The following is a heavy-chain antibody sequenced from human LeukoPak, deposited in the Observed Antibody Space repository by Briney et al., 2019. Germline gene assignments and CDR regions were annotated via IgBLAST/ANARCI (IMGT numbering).Heavy chain of an antibody. CDR1: GFTFSSHG. Sequence: GGSLRLSCAASGFTFSSHGMHWVRQAPGKGLEWLAVISYAGSNKYYADSVKGRFIISRDNSKNALYLKMNSLRAEDTAVYYCAKDSGGYTYVFDYWGQGTLVTVSS. CDR2: ISYAGSNK. J-gene: IGHJ4*02. CDR3: AKDSGGYTYVFDY. V-gene: IGHV3-30*18. D-gene: IGHD5-18*01.